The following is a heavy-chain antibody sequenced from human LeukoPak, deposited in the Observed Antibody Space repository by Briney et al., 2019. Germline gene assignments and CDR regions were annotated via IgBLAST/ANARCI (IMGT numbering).Heavy chain of an antibody. V-gene: IGHV4-34*01. CDR1: GGSFSDYY. CDR2: INHSGST. CDR3: ARGTTYDFWSGYSNNWFDP. J-gene: IGHJ5*02. Sequence: SETLSLTCAVNGGSFSDYYWSWIRQPPGKGLEWIGEINHSGSTNYNPSLKSRVTISVDTSKNQFSLKLSSVTAADTAVYYCARGTTYDFWSGYSNNWFDPWGQGTLVTVSS. D-gene: IGHD3-3*01.